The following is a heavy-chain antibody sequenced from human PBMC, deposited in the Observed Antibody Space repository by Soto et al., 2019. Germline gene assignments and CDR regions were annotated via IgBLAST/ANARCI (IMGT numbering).Heavy chain of an antibody. J-gene: IGHJ4*02. CDR3: AKVVVLMVYAPNLYFDY. Sequence: GGSLRLSCAASGFTFSSYAMSWVRQAPGKGLEWVSAISGSGGSTYYADSVKGRFTISRDNSKNTLYLQMNSLRAEDTAVYYCAKVVVLMVYAPNLYFDYWGQGTLVTVSS. CDR1: GFTFSSYA. V-gene: IGHV3-23*01. CDR2: ISGSGGST. D-gene: IGHD2-8*01.